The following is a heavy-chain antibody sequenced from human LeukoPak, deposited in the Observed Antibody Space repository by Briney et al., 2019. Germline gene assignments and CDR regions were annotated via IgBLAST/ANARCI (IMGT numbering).Heavy chain of an antibody. Sequence: GGSLGLSCAASGFTFISDDIHWVRRAPGKGLQWVAVMSSDGSIKIYTDFVKGRFTISRDNSKNTLYLEMNSLRVDDTAVYYCARDLVSGAPDYFDSWGQGTLVTVSS. CDR2: MSSDGSIK. D-gene: IGHD1-26*01. V-gene: IGHV3-30-3*01. CDR1: GFTFISDD. J-gene: IGHJ4*02. CDR3: ARDLVSGAPDYFDS.